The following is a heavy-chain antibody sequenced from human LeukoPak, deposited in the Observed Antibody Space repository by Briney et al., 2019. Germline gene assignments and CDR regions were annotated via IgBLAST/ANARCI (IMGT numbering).Heavy chain of an antibody. CDR1: GFTFSGSA. V-gene: IGHV3-73*01. CDR3: AREDDDSNGIDV. CDR2: IRSKANSYAT. Sequence: GGSLRLSCAASGFTFSGSAMHWVRQASGKGLEWVGRIRSKANSYATAYAASVKGRFSISRDNSKNTLYLQMNSLRAEDTAVYYCAREDDDSNGIDVWGHGTTVTVSS. D-gene: IGHD4-11*01. J-gene: IGHJ6*02.